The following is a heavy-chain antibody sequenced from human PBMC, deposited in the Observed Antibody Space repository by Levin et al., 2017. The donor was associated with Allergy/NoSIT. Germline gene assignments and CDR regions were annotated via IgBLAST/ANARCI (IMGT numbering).Heavy chain of an antibody. V-gene: IGHV4-34*01. D-gene: IGHD3-10*01. Sequence: SETLSLTCAVYGGSFSGYYWSWIRQPPGKGLEWIGEINHSGSTNYNPSLKSRVTISVDTSKNQFSLKLSSVTAADTAVYYCAREREARGSGSYYYYYYYYYMDVWGKGTTVTVSS. J-gene: IGHJ6*03. CDR2: INHSGST. CDR3: AREREARGSGSYYYYYYYYYMDV. CDR1: GGSFSGYY.